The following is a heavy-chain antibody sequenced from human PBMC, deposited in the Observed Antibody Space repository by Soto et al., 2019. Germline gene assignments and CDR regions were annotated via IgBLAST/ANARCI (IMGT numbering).Heavy chain of an antibody. V-gene: IGHV3-15*07. Sequence: GGSLRLSCAASGFTFSNAWMNWVRQAPGKGLEWVGRIKSKTDGGTTDYAAPVKGRFTISRDDSKNTLYLQMNSLKTEDTAVYYCTTPYCSSTSCYSVGMDVWGQGTTVTVSS. CDR2: IKSKTDGGTT. D-gene: IGHD2-2*01. CDR1: GFTFSNAW. CDR3: TTPYCSSTSCYSVGMDV. J-gene: IGHJ6*02.